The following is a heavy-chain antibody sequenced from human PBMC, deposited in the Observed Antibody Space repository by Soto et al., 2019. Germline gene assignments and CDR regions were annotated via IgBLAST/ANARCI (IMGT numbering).Heavy chain of an antibody. D-gene: IGHD5-18*01. CDR3: ATPDTAMDYKYGMDV. Sequence: ASVKVSCKASGYTFTGYYLPWVRPAPGQGLEWMGWINPTRGGTNYAQKFQGRVTMTRDTSISTAYMELSRLRSEDTAVYYCATPDTAMDYKYGMDVWGQGTTVTVSS. CDR1: GYTFTGYY. CDR2: INPTRGGT. V-gene: IGHV1-2*02. J-gene: IGHJ6*02.